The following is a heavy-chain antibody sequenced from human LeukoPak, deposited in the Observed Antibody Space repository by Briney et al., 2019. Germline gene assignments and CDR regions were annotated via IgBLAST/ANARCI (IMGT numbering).Heavy chain of an antibody. CDR3: ARVGETEHYYGSGSYQEYFDY. J-gene: IGHJ4*02. D-gene: IGHD3-10*01. Sequence: GGSLRLSCAASGFTFSDYYMSWIRQAPGKGLEWVSYVSSSGSTIYYADSVKGRFTISRDNAKNSLYLQMNSLRAEDTAVYYCARVGETEHYYGSGSYQEYFDYWGQGTLVTVSS. CDR2: VSSSGSTI. CDR1: GFTFSDYY. V-gene: IGHV3-11*01.